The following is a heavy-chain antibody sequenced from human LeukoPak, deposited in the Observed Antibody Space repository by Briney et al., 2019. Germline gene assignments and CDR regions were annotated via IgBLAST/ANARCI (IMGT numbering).Heavy chain of an antibody. Sequence: SVKVSCKASGGTFSSYAISWVRQAPGQGLGWMGGIIPIFGTANYAQKFQGRVTITTDESTSTAYMELSSLRSEDTAVYYCARDAVVAATARWFDPWGQGTLVTVSS. CDR3: ARDAVVAATARWFDP. V-gene: IGHV1-69*05. CDR2: IIPIFGTA. J-gene: IGHJ5*02. CDR1: GGTFSSYA. D-gene: IGHD2-15*01.